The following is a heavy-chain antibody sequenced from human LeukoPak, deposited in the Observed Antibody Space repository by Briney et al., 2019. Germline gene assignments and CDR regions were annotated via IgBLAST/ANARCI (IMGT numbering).Heavy chain of an antibody. Sequence: QTGGSLRLSCAASGFTVSSNYMSWVRQAPGKGLEWVSVIYSGGSTYYADSVKGRFTISRDNSENTLNLQMNNLRVEDTAVYYCARDSGTTGYFDYWGQGTLVTVSS. D-gene: IGHD4-11*01. CDR3: ARDSGTTGYFDY. J-gene: IGHJ4*02. CDR1: GFTVSSNY. CDR2: IYSGGST. V-gene: IGHV3-66*01.